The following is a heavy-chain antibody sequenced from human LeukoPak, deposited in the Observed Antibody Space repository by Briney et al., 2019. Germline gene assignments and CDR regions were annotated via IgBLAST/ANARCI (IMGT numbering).Heavy chain of an antibody. Sequence: GGTLILSCTAPGFTISTSRMSWVRQPPGKVLDGVANMKEDGSEKYYVVSVKRRFTIYRDNAKKSLYLQMSSLRAEDTGIYYCARRTQYLAFDYWGQGTLVTVSS. V-gene: IGHV3-7*01. CDR3: ARRTQYLAFDY. CDR2: MKEDGSEK. J-gene: IGHJ4*02. D-gene: IGHD2-15*01. CDR1: GFTISTSR.